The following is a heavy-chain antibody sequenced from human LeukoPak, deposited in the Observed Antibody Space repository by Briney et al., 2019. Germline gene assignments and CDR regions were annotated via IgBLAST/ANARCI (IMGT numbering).Heavy chain of an antibody. J-gene: IGHJ6*03. CDR3: ARGGRPLGYFYMDV. V-gene: IGHV1-69*05. CDR2: SIPLLGTV. Sequence: ASVNVSCKASADSFNNYAFNWVRQAPGQGPEWMGGSIPLLGTVKAAQKFQGRFTITTDESTSTAYMELSSLTSEDTAVYYCARGGRPLGYFYMDVWGKGTTVTVS. CDR1: ADSFNNYA.